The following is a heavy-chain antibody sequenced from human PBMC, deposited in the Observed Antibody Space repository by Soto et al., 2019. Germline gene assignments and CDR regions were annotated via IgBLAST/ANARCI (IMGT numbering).Heavy chain of an antibody. CDR1: GFTFSSYW. J-gene: IGHJ3*02. CDR2: INSDGSST. Sequence: GGSLRLSCAASGFTFSSYWMHWVRQAPGKGLVWVSRINSDGSSTSYADSVKGRFTISRDNAKNTLYLQMNSLRAEDTAVYYCARDGTHRGYDYIWGRPGLDAFDIWGQGTMVTVSS. V-gene: IGHV3-74*01. CDR3: ARDGTHRGYDYIWGRPGLDAFDI. D-gene: IGHD3-16*01.